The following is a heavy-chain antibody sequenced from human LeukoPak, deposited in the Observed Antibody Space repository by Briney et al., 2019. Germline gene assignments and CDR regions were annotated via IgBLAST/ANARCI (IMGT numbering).Heavy chain of an antibody. V-gene: IGHV3-30*04. CDR2: ISYDGSNK. J-gene: IGHJ4*02. CDR1: GFTFSSYA. D-gene: IGHD6-19*01. CDR3: ARGSGWTDY. Sequence: GRSLRLSCAASGFTFSSYAMHWVRQAPGKGLEWVAVISYDGSNKCYADSVKGRFTISRDNSKNTLYLQMNSLRAEDTAVYYCARGSGWTDYWGQGTLVTVSS.